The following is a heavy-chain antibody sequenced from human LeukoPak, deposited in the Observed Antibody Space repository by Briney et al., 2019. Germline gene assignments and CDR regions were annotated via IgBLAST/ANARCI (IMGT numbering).Heavy chain of an antibody. CDR2: ISAYNGNT. V-gene: IGHV1-18*01. CDR1: GYTFTSYG. Sequence: ASVKVSCKASGYTFTSYGISLVRQAPGQGLEWMGWISAYNGNTNYAQKLQGRVTMTTDTSTSTAYMELRSLRSDDAAVYYCARAKLFSASGGAFDIWGQGTMVTVSS. J-gene: IGHJ3*02. D-gene: IGHD3-10*01. CDR3: ARAKLFSASGGAFDI.